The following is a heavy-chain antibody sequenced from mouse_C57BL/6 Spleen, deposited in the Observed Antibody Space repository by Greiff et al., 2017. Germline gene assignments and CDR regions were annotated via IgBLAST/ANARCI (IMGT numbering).Heavy chain of an antibody. CDR1: GFTFSDYY. Sequence: EVQLVESEGGLVQPGSSMKLSCTASGFTFSDYYMAWVRQVPEKGLEWVANINYDGSSTYYLDSLKSRFIISRDNAKNILYLQMSSLKSEDTATYYCARVTGTGTYDYWGQGTTLTVSS. D-gene: IGHD4-1*01. V-gene: IGHV5-16*01. CDR2: INYDGSST. J-gene: IGHJ2*01. CDR3: ARVTGTGTYDY.